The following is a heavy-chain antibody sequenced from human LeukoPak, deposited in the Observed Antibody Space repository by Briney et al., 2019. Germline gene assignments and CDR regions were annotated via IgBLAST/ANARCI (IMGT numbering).Heavy chain of an antibody. J-gene: IGHJ5*02. CDR1: GGSFSGYY. CDR2: INHSGST. CDR3: ARDRVAAAEADNWFDP. Sequence: SETLSLTCAVYGGSFSGYYWSWIRQPPGKRLEWIGEINHSGSTNYNPSLKSRVTISVDTSKNQFSLKLSSVTAADTAVYYCARDRVAAAEADNWFDPWGQGTLVTVSS. V-gene: IGHV4-34*01. D-gene: IGHD6-13*01.